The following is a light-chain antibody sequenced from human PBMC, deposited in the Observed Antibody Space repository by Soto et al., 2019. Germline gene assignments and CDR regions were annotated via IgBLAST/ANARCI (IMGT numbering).Light chain of an antibody. CDR2: GAS. Sequence: IVVTQSPGTLSLSPGERATLSCRASQSVSSSYLAWYQQKPGQAPRLLIYGASSRATGIPDRFSGSGSGTDFTLTISRLEPEDFAVYYCQQYGSSPRALTFGGGTKVDIK. V-gene: IGKV3-20*01. J-gene: IGKJ4*01. CDR3: QQYGSSPRALT. CDR1: QSVSSSY.